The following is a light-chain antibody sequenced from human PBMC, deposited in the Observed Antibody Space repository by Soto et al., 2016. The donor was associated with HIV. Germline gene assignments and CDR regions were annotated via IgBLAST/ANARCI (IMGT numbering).Light chain of an antibody. Sequence: DIQMTQSPSSLSASVGDRVTITCRASQSISTYLNWYQQKPGKAPKLLIYAASSLQSGVPSRFSGSGSETDFTLTISSLQPEDFATYYYQQSYSTLSLTFGGGTNVEIK. V-gene: IGKV1-39*01. CDR1: QSISTY. J-gene: IGKJ4*01. CDR2: AAS. CDR3: QQSYSTLSLT.